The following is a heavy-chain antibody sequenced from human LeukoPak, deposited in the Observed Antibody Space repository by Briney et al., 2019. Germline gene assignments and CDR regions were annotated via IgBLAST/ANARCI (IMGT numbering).Heavy chain of an antibody. J-gene: IGHJ4*02. CDR2: INSDGSSA. CDR1: GFTFSSYW. V-gene: IGHV3-74*01. D-gene: IGHD6-13*01. Sequence: GGSLRLSCAASGFTFSSYWMHWVRQAPGKGLVWVSRINSDGSSASYADSVKGRFTISRDNAKNTLYLQMNSLRAEDTAAYYCARRTVVGTLDYWGQGTLVTVSS. CDR3: ARRTVVGTLDY.